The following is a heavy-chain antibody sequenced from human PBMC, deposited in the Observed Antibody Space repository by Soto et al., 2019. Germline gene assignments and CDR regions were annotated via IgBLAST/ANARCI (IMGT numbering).Heavy chain of an antibody. Sequence: GASVKVSCKASGGTFSSYTISWVRQAPGQRLEWMGRIIPILGIANYAQRFQGRVTITADKSTSTAYMELSSLRSEDTAVYYCARDNSGYPMRVDVWGKGTTVTVSS. CDR2: IIPILGIA. D-gene: IGHD5-12*01. CDR1: GGTFSSYT. J-gene: IGHJ6*04. V-gene: IGHV1-69*04. CDR3: ARDNSGYPMRVDV.